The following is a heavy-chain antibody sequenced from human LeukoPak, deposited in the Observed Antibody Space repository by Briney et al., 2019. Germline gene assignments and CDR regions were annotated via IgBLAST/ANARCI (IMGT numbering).Heavy chain of an antibody. D-gene: IGHD2-2*01. CDR2: ISYDGSNK. Sequence: GGSLRLSCAASGFTFSSYAMHWVRQAPGKGLEWVAVISYDGSNKYYADSVKGRFTISRDNSKNTLYLQMNSLRAEDTAVYYCARDSSSWIIYWGQGALVTVSS. J-gene: IGHJ4*02. CDR1: GFTFSSYA. V-gene: IGHV3-30-3*01. CDR3: ARDSSSWIIY.